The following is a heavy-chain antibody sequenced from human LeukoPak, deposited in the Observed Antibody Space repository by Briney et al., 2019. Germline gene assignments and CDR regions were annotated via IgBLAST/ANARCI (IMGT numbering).Heavy chain of an antibody. CDR1: GYSIRSGYY. V-gene: IGHV4-38-2*02. J-gene: IGHJ4*02. CDR3: ARDRESSPWELLLDY. D-gene: IGHD1-26*01. CDR2: LHHTRST. Sequence: KPSETLSLTCAVSGYSIRSGYYWAWIRQPPGNGLEWIWSLHHTRSTYYNPSLKSRVTMSVDRSNNKFSLNLNSVTAADTAVYYCARDRESSPWELLLDYWGQGIVVTVSS.